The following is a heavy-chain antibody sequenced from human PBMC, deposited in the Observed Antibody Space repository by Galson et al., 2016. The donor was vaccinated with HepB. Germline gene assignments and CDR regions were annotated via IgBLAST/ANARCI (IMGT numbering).Heavy chain of an antibody. Sequence: SETLSLTCAVSGGSISSSNWWIWVRQPPGKGLEWIGEIYHSGRTNYNPSLKSRVTISLDKSNNQFSLRMRSVTAADTAVYYCARGEFYTTGYALDFWGQGTLVSVSS. CDR3: ARGEFYTTGYALDF. V-gene: IGHV4-4*02. CDR2: IYHSGRT. CDR1: GGSISSSNW. J-gene: IGHJ4*02. D-gene: IGHD5-12*01.